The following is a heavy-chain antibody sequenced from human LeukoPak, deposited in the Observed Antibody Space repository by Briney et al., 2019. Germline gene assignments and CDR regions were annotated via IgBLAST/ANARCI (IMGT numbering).Heavy chain of an antibody. Sequence: GASVKFASKASGYTFTGHYMHWMRHVTGQGLERIGWINPNSGGTTYAERFQGRVTMTRDTSISTASMELSRLRSADTAVYYCAREGMESSGWYYYYGMDVWGQGTTVTVSS. CDR2: INPNSGGT. CDR3: AREGMESSGWYYYYGMDV. CDR1: GYTFTGHY. D-gene: IGHD6-25*01. J-gene: IGHJ6*02. V-gene: IGHV1-2*02.